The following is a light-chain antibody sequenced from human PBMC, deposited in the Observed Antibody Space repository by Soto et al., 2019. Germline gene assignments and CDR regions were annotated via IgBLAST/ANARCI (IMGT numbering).Light chain of an antibody. V-gene: IGKV4-1*01. CDR3: QQYYSIPLT. CDR1: QSVLYSSNNNNY. J-gene: IGKJ4*01. Sequence: DIVMTQSPDSLDVSLGERATINCKSSQSVLYSSNNNNYLAWYQQKPGQPPRLLIYWASTRESGVPDRFSGSGSGTDFTLTISSLQAEDVAVYYCQQYYSIPLTFGGGTKVEIK. CDR2: WAS.